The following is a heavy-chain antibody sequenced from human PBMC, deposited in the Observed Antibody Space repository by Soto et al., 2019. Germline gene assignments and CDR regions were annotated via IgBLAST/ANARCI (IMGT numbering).Heavy chain of an antibody. CDR1: GDIVSSNSAA. J-gene: IGHJ4*02. Sequence: SQTLSLTCAISGDIVSSNSAAWTWIRQSPSRGLEWLGRTYYRSKWYNDYAVSVKSRITVSPDTSKNQFSLQLNSVTPEETAVYYCARNFKTNFDYWGKGTLVTVSS. CDR3: ARNFKTNFDY. CDR2: TYYRSKWYN. V-gene: IGHV6-1*01.